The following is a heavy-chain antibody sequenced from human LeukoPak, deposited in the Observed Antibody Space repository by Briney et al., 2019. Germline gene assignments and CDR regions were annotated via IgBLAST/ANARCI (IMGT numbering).Heavy chain of an antibody. J-gene: IGHJ6*03. CDR1: GGTFSSYA. D-gene: IGHD2-21*01. Sequence: ASVKVSCKASGGTFSSYAISWVRQAPGQGLEWMGGIIPVFGTANYAQKFQGRVTITADKSTSTAYMELSSLRSEDTAVYYCARDSYGNSYYYYYYMDVWGKGTTVTVSS. V-gene: IGHV1-69*06. CDR3: ARDSYGNSYYYYYYMDV. CDR2: IIPVFGTA.